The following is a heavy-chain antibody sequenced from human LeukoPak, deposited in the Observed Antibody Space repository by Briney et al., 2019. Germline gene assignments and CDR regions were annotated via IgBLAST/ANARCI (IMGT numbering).Heavy chain of an antibody. V-gene: IGHV3-9*01. J-gene: IGHJ4*02. CDR1: GFTFDDYA. Sequence: GGSLRLSCAASGFTFDDYAMHWVRHAPGKGLEWVSGISWNSGSIGYADSVKGRFTISRDNAKNSLYLQMNSLRAEDTALYYCAKTSTMIVGGYFDYWGQGTLVTVSS. CDR2: ISWNSGSI. CDR3: AKTSTMIVGGYFDY. D-gene: IGHD3-22*01.